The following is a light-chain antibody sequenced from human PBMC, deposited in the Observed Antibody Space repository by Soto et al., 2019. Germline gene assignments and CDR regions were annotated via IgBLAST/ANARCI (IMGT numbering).Light chain of an antibody. Sequence: QSVLTQPPSASGSPGQSVTISCTGTSSDVGAYKYVSWYQQYPGKAPKLMIYAVSKRPSGVPDRFSGSKSGNTASLTVSGLQAEDEADYYCTSYVGSDIWVFGGGTKVTVL. CDR2: AVS. CDR1: SSDVGAYKY. J-gene: IGLJ3*02. CDR3: TSYVGSDIWV. V-gene: IGLV2-8*01.